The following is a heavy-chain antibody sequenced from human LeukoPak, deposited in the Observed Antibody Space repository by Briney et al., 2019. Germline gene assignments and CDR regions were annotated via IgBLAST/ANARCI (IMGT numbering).Heavy chain of an antibody. CDR3: ARNQNYYVSGSYLS. J-gene: IGHJ5*02. CDR2: IYYDGSSK. CDR1: GFTFSTYA. Sequence: PGRSLRLSCAASGFTFSTYALHWIRQAPGKGLEWVAAIYYDGSSKYYADSVKGRFTISRDNSKNTLDLHMNSLRAEDTAVYYCARNQNYYVSGSYLSWGQGTLVTVSS. D-gene: IGHD3-10*01. V-gene: IGHV3-30*04.